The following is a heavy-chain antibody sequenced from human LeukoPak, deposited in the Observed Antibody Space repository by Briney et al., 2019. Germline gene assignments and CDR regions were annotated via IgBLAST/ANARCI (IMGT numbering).Heavy chain of an antibody. Sequence: PGGSLRLSCAASGFTFSSYAMSWVRQAPGKGLEWVGFIRSKAYGGTTEYAASVKGRFTISRDDSKSIAYLQMNSLKTEDTAVYYCTRAFQQLTVFDSWGQGTLVTVSS. V-gene: IGHV3-49*04. J-gene: IGHJ4*02. D-gene: IGHD6-13*01. CDR1: GFTFSSYA. CDR2: IRSKAYGGTT. CDR3: TRAFQQLTVFDS.